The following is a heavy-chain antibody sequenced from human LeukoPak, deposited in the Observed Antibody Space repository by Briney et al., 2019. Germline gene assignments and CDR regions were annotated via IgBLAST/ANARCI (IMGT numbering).Heavy chain of an antibody. CDR2: INHSGST. J-gene: IGHJ5*02. D-gene: IGHD2-2*02. V-gene: IGHV4-34*01. Sequence: PSETLSLTCAVYGGSFSGYYWSWIRQPPGKGLEWIGEINHSGSTNYNPSLKSRVTISVDTSKNQFSLKLSSVTAADTAVYYCARHEGLGYCSSTSCYTEYNWFDPWGQGTLVTVSS. CDR1: GGSFSGYY. CDR3: ARHEGLGYCSSTSCYTEYNWFDP.